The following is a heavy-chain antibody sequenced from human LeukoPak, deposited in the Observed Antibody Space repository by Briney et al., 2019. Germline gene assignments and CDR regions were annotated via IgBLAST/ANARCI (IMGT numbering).Heavy chain of an antibody. Sequence: PGGSLRLSCAASGFTFSSYSMSWVRQAPGKGLEWVSSISSSSSYIYYADSVKGRFTISRDNAKNSLYLQMNSLRAEDTAVYYCARDEGYCSGGSCYSDATHYWGQGTLVTVSS. J-gene: IGHJ4*02. CDR1: GFTFSSYS. CDR2: ISSSSSYI. D-gene: IGHD2-15*01. V-gene: IGHV3-21*01. CDR3: ARDEGYCSGGSCYSDATHY.